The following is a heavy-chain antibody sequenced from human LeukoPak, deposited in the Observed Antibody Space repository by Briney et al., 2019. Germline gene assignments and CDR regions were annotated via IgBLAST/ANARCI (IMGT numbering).Heavy chain of an antibody. CDR1: GYTFTSYY. Sequence: ASVKVSCKASGYTFTSYYMHWVRQAPGQGLEWMGIINPSGGSTSYAQKFQGRVTMTRDTSTSTVHMELSSLRSEDTAVYYCARDPIVVVPAAMSGYYYYGMDVWGQGTTVTVSS. V-gene: IGHV1-46*01. CDR3: ARDPIVVVPAAMSGYYYYGMDV. D-gene: IGHD2-2*01. CDR2: INPSGGST. J-gene: IGHJ6*02.